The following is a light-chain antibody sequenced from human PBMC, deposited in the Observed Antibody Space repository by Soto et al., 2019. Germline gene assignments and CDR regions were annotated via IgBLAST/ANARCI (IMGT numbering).Light chain of an antibody. Sequence: EIVLTQSPLSLPVTPGEPASISCTSSQSLRHTNGNNYLDWYLQKPGQSPQLLIYLASNRASGVPDRFSGSGSGTDFTLQISRVEAADVGIYYCMQGLQTPTWTVGQGTKVEIK. CDR1: QSLRHTNGNNY. CDR2: LAS. J-gene: IGKJ1*01. V-gene: IGKV2-28*01. CDR3: MQGLQTPTWT.